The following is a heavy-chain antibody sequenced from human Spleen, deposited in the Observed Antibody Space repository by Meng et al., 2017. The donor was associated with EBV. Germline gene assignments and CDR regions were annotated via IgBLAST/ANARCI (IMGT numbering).Heavy chain of an antibody. CDR3: ARVGSDYANFQV. CDR1: GGPVSSPNG. Sequence: LRAPGPGLGKPSGPLSPPCAVSGGPVSSPNGWSWVRQPPGKGLEWIGEVYPSGNTNYNPSLKSRVTISVDKSKNQFSMNLSSVTAADTAIYYCARVGSDYANFQVWGPGTLVTVSS. D-gene: IGHD2-8*01. V-gene: IGHV4-4*02. CDR2: VYPSGNT. J-gene: IGHJ1*01.